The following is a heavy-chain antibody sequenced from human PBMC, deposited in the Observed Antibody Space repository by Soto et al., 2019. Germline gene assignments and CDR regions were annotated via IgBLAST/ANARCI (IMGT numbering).Heavy chain of an antibody. J-gene: IGHJ6*02. Sequence: GGSLILSCAASGFPFSSYVMHLVRQAPGKGLEWVAVIWYDGSNKYYADSVKGRFTISRDNSKNTLYLQMNSLRAEDTAVYYCASVEDGMDVWGQGTKVTVS. CDR1: GFPFSSYV. V-gene: IGHV3-33*01. CDR3: ASVEDGMDV. CDR2: IWYDGSNK.